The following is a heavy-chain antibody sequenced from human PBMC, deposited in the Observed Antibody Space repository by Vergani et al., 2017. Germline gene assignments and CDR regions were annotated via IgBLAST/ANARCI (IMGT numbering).Heavy chain of an antibody. V-gene: IGHV4-61*02. CDR3: ARSYYYDSSGYYKPFDY. J-gene: IGHJ4*02. CDR1: GGSISSGSYY. CDR2: IYTSGST. Sequence: QLQLQESGPGLVKPSETLSLTCTVSGGSISSGSYYWSWIRQPAGKGLEWIGRIYTSGSTNYNPFLKSRVTISVDTSKNQFSLKLSSVTAADTAVYYCARSYYYDSSGYYKPFDYWGQGTLVTVSS. D-gene: IGHD3-22*01.